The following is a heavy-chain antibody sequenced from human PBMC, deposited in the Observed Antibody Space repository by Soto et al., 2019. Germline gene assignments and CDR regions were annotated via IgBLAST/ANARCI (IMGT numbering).Heavy chain of an antibody. D-gene: IGHD3-22*01. CDR2: IYSGGST. CDR1: GFTVSSNY. CDR3: ARNYYDSSGIGNAFDI. Sequence: PGGSLRLSCAASGFTVSSNYMSWVRQSPGKGLEWVSVIYSGGSTYYSDSVKGRFTISRDNSNNTLYRQMNSLRAEDTAVSYCARNYYDSSGIGNAFDIWGQGTMVTVSS. J-gene: IGHJ3*02. V-gene: IGHV3-66*01.